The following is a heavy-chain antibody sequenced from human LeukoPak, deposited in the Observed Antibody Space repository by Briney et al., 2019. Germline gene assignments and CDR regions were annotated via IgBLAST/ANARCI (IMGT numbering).Heavy chain of an antibody. CDR3: ARIMRTGGWFDP. J-gene: IGHJ5*02. Sequence: KPSETLSLTCTVSGGSISSSSYYWGWIRQPPGKGLEWIGSIYYSGSTYYNPSLKSRVTIPVDTSKNQFSLKLSSVTAADTAVYYCARIMRTGGWFDPWGQGTLVTVSS. CDR1: GGSISSSSYY. V-gene: IGHV4-39*01. D-gene: IGHD3-16*01. CDR2: IYYSGST.